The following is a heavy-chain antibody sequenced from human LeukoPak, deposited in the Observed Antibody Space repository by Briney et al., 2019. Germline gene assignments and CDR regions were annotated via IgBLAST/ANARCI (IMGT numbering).Heavy chain of an antibody. Sequence: SETLSLTCTVSGGSISSSSYYWGWIRQPPEKMLEWIGSIYYSGSTYYNPSLKSRVTISVDTSKNQFSLKLSSVTAADTAVYYCARFLAAKSYAFDYWGQGTLVTVSS. D-gene: IGHD6-6*01. CDR1: GGSISSSSYY. CDR2: IYYSGST. CDR3: ARFLAAKSYAFDY. V-gene: IGHV4-39*01. J-gene: IGHJ4*02.